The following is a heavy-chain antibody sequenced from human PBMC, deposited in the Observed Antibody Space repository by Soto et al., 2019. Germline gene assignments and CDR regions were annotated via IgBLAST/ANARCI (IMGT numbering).Heavy chain of an antibody. CDR1: GYTFTSYA. D-gene: IGHD6-13*01. CDR3: AREGRFIAAAGLEYIDY. V-gene: IGHV1-3*01. Sequence: ASVKVSCKASGYTFTSYAMHWVRQAPGQRLEWMGWINAGNGNTKYSQKFQGRVTITRDTSASTAYMELSSLRSEDTAVYYCAREGRFIAAAGLEYIDYWGQGTRVTVSS. J-gene: IGHJ4*02. CDR2: INAGNGNT.